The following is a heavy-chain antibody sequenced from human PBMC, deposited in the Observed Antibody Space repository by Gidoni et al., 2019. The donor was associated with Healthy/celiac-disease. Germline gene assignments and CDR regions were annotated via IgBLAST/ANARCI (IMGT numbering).Heavy chain of an antibody. CDR3: ARDLLVPAAGNYYGMDV. CDR2: ISSSGSTI. J-gene: IGHJ6*02. D-gene: IGHD2-2*01. CDR1: GFTFSDYY. V-gene: IGHV3-11*01. Sequence: QVQLVESGGGLVKPGGSLRLYCAASGFTFSDYYMSWIRQAPGQGLGWVSYISSSGSTIYYADSVKGRFTISRDNAKNSLYLQMNSLRAEDTAVYYCARDLLVPAAGNYYGMDVWGQGTTVTVSS.